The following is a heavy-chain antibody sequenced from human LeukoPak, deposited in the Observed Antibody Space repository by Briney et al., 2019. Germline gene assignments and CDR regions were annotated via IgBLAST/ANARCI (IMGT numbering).Heavy chain of an antibody. CDR3: ARDGGYTNGLDY. J-gene: IGHJ4*02. V-gene: IGHV3-21*01. CDR2: ISSSSSYI. D-gene: IGHD5-18*01. CDR1: GFTFSSYA. Sequence: PGGSLRLSCAAPGFTFSSYAMHWVRQAPGKGLEWVSSISSSSSYIYYADSVKGRFTISRDNAKNSLYLQMNSLRAEDTAVYYCARDGGYTNGLDYWGQGTLVTVSS.